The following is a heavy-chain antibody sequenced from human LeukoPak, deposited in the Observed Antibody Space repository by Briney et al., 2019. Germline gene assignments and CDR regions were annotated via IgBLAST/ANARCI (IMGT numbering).Heavy chain of an antibody. CDR3: ARSTYSSSWLPYYYYMDV. CDR2: INPNSGGT. CDR1: GYTFTNYY. J-gene: IGHJ6*03. D-gene: IGHD6-13*01. V-gene: IGHV1-2*02. Sequence: ASVKVSCKASGYTFTNYYMHWVRQAPGQGLEWMGWINPNSGGTNYAQKFQGRGTMTRDTSISTAYMELSRLRSDDTAVYYCARSTYSSSWLPYYYYMDVWGKGTTVTVSS.